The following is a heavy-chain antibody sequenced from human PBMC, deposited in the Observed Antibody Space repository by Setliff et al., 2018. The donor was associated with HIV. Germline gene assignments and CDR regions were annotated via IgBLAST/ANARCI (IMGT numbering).Heavy chain of an antibody. V-gene: IGHV4-39*01. CDR2: VYYSGST. CDR1: GGSISSSSYY. CDR3: ARRRTRDAFDI. Sequence: PSETLSLTCTVSGGSISSSSYYWGWIRQPPGKGLEWIGSVYYSGSTYYNSSLKRRVTISVDTSKNQFSLKPRSVTAADTAVYYCARRRTRDAFDIWGQGTMVTVSS. J-gene: IGHJ3*02. D-gene: IGHD2-2*01.